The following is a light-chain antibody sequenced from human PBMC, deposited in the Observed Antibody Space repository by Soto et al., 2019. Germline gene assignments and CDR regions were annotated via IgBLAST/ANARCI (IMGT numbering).Light chain of an antibody. V-gene: IGLV2-23*02. J-gene: IGLJ1*01. Sequence: QSVLTQAPSASGSPGQSVTISCTGTSSDVGGYNYVSWYQQHPGKAPTLMIYEVSKRPSGVSNRFSGSKSGNTASLTISGLQAEDEADYYCSSYAGSSTFYVFGTGTKVTVL. CDR3: SSYAGSSTFYV. CDR2: EVS. CDR1: SSDVGGYNY.